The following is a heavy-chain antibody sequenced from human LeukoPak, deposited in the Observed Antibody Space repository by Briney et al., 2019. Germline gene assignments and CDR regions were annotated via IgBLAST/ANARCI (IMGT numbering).Heavy chain of an antibody. D-gene: IGHD5-12*01. Sequence: GESLKISCKGSGYSFPTYWIAWVRQMPGKGLEWMGIIYPDESNIRYSPSFQGQVTISADKSISTAYLQWSSLKASDTAMYYCARQASGYDSWGQGTLVTVSS. V-gene: IGHV5-51*01. CDR3: ARQASGYDS. CDR1: GYSFPTYW. CDR2: IYPDESNI. J-gene: IGHJ5*02.